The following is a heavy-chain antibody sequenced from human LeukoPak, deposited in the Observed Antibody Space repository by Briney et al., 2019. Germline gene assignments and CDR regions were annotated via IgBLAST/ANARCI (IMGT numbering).Heavy chain of an antibody. CDR2: IYTGGST. CDR1: GGSISSYY. Sequence: SETLSLTCTVSGGSISSYYWSWIRQPAGKGLEWIGRIYTGGSTNYNPSLKSRVTMSVDTSKNQFSLKLSSVTAADTAVYYCARDFPLDCSGGSCLPSWGQGTLVTVSS. D-gene: IGHD2-15*01. CDR3: ARDFPLDCSGGSCLPS. J-gene: IGHJ4*02. V-gene: IGHV4-4*07.